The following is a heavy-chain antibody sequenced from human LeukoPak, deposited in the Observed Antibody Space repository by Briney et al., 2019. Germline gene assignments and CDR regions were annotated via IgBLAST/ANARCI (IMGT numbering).Heavy chain of an antibody. D-gene: IGHD6-19*01. CDR1: GFTVSSNY. V-gene: IGHV3-15*01. Sequence: GGSLRLSCAVSGFTVSSNYMSWVREAPGKGLEWVGRIKSKTDGGTTDYAAPVKGRFTISRDDSKNTLYLQMNSLKTEDTAVYYCTTGWLVDWHYWGQGTLVTVSS. J-gene: IGHJ4*02. CDR3: TTGWLVDWHY. CDR2: IKSKTDGGTT.